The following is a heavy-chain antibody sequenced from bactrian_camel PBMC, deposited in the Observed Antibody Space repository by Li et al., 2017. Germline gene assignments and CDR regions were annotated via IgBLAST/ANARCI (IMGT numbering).Heavy chain of an antibody. J-gene: IGHJ6*01. V-gene: IGHV3S1*01. Sequence: HVQLVESGGGLVQPGGSLRLSCAASGFMVRSHVMAWVRQAPGKGLEWVSRINTGGSYQYYADSVKGRSTISRDNAKNTLTLQLSSLKTEDTAMYFCATEATVGCGIIGTFRSWGQGTQVTVS. CDR1: GFMVRSHV. CDR3: ATEATVGCGIIGTFRS. CDR2: INTGGSYQ. D-gene: IGHD3*01.